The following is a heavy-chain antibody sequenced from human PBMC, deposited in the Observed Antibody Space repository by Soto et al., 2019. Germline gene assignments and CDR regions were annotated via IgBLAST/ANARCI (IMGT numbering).Heavy chain of an antibody. J-gene: IGHJ4*02. CDR3: ARYNSYAIDY. D-gene: IGHD2-8*01. Sequence: SETLSLTCTVSGTSISSYYWSWIRQPPGKGLEWIANIHYSGTTSYNPSLASRVTLSVDTSKNQFSLKMTSVTAADRAMYFCARYNSYAIDYWGRGTLVTVSS. CDR1: GTSISSYY. CDR2: IHYSGTT. V-gene: IGHV4-59*01.